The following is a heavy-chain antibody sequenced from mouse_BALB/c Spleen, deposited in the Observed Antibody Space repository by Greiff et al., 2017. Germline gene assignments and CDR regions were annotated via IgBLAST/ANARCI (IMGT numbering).Heavy chain of an antibody. Sequence: EVKLVESGGGLVKPGGSLKLSCAASGFTFSDYYMYWVRQTPEKRLEWVATISDGGSYTYYPDSVKGRFTISRDNAKNNLYLQMSSLKSEDTAMYYCARSYYRYFDYWGQGTTLTVSS. V-gene: IGHV5-4*02. CDR1: GFTFSDYY. CDR2: ISDGGSYT. J-gene: IGHJ2*01. CDR3: ARSYYRYFDY. D-gene: IGHD2-14*01.